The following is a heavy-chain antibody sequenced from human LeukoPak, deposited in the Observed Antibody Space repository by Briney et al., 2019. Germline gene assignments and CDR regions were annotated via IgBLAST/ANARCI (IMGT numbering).Heavy chain of an antibody. D-gene: IGHD7-27*01. V-gene: IGHV4-34*01. CDR1: GGSFSGYY. Sequence: SETLSLTCAVYGGSFSGYYWSWIRQPPGKGLEWIGEINHSGSTNYNPSLKSRVTISVDTSKNQFSLKLSSVTAADTAVYYCARAYLGNHYDYWGQGTLVTVSS. CDR2: INHSGST. J-gene: IGHJ4*02. CDR3: ARAYLGNHYDY.